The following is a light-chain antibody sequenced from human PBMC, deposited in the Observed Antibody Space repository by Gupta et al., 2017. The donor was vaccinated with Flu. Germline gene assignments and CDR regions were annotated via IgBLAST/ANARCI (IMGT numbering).Light chain of an antibody. Sequence: EIVLTQSPAILSLSPGERATLSCRASTSVSSYLAWYQQKPGQAPRLLIYDASNKATGIPARFSGSWSGTDFTLTISSLEPEDFAIYYCQQRSNWPPLTFGGGTKVEIK. J-gene: IGKJ4*02. V-gene: IGKV3-11*01. CDR1: TSVSSY. CDR3: QQRSNWPPLT. CDR2: DAS.